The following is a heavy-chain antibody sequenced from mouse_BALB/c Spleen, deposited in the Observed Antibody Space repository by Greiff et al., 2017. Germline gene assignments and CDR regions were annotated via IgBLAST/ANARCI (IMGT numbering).Heavy chain of an antibody. J-gene: IGHJ4*01. V-gene: IGHV5-17*02. CDR2: ISSGSSTI. CDR3: ARSPLGVYYAMDY. Sequence: EVQVVESGGGLVQPGGSRKLSCAASGFTFSSFGMHWVRQAPEKGLEWVAYISSGSSTIYYADTVKGRFTISRDNPKNTLFLQMTSLRSEDTAMYYCARSPLGVYYAMDYWGQGTSVTVSS. CDR1: GFTFSSFG. D-gene: IGHD3-3*01.